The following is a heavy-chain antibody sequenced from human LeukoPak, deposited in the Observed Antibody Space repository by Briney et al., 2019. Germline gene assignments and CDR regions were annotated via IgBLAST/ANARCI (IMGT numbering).Heavy chain of an antibody. Sequence: GGSLRLSCAVSGLTFSDYAMSWIRQAPGKGLEWVSSISGGGHSIDYKDSVKGRFTISRDNSRNTLYLEMNSLRAEDTALYYCAKVPPRDRCDRTSCRDYWGRGTQVTVSS. CDR3: AKVPPRDRCDRTSCRDY. D-gene: IGHD2-2*01. V-gene: IGHV3-23*01. CDR2: ISGGGHSI. CDR1: GLTFSDYA. J-gene: IGHJ4*02.